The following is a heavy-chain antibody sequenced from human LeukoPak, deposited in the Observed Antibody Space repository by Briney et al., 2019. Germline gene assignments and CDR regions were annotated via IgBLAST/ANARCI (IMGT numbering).Heavy chain of an antibody. J-gene: IGHJ4*02. D-gene: IGHD6-13*01. Sequence: GGSLRLSCAASGFTFSSYGMHWVRQAPGKGLEWVAVIWYDGSNKHYADSVKGRFTISRDNSKNTLYLQMNSLRAEDTAVYYCATDGVIAAAAYFDYWGQGTLVTVS. CDR1: GFTFSSYG. V-gene: IGHV3-33*01. CDR3: ATDGVIAAAAYFDY. CDR2: IWYDGSNK.